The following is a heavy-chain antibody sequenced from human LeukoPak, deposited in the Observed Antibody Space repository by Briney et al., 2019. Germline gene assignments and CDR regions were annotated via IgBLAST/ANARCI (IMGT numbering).Heavy chain of an antibody. D-gene: IGHD3-3*01. CDR2: MNPNSGNT. Sequence: ASVKVSCKASGYTFTSYDINWVRQATGQGLEWMGWMNPNSGNTGYAQKFQGRVTMTRDMSTSTVYMELSRLRSDDTAVYYCARDVYDFWSGYYPAGFDYWGQGTLVTVSS. J-gene: IGHJ4*02. CDR1: GYTFTSYD. CDR3: ARDVYDFWSGYYPAGFDY. V-gene: IGHV1-8*01.